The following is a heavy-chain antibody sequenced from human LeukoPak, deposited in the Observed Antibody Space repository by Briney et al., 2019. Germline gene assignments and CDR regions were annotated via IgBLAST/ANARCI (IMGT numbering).Heavy chain of an antibody. V-gene: IGHV4-38-2*02. CDR3: AREKFNYDLLHYFDY. CDR2: IYHSGST. Sequence: QPSETLSLTCAVSGYSISSGYYWGWIRQPPGEGLEWIGSIYHSGSTYYNPSLKSRVTISVDTSKNKFSLTLSSVTAADTAVYYCAREKFNYDLLHYFDYWGQGTLVTVSS. J-gene: IGHJ4*02. D-gene: IGHD3-16*01. CDR1: GYSISSGYY.